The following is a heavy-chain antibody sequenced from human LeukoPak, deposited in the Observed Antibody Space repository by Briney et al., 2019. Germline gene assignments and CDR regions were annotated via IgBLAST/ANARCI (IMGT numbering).Heavy chain of an antibody. V-gene: IGHV4-59*01. D-gene: IGHD6-19*01. CDR2: IYYSGST. CDR1: GVSISSYY. CDR3: ARLGYSSGDT. Sequence: PSETLSLTCTVSGVSISSYYWSWLRQPPGEGLEWIGYIYYSGSTNYNPSLKSRVTISVDTSKNQFSLKLSSVTAADTAVYYCARLGYSSGDTWGQGTLVTVSS. J-gene: IGHJ4*02.